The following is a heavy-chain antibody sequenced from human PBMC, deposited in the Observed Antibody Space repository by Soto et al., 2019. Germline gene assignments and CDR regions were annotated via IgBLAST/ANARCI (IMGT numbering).Heavy chain of an antibody. V-gene: IGHV3-23*01. D-gene: IGHD3-22*01. CDR2: ISGSGDRT. CDR1: GITISNYP. Sequence: EVQLLESGGGLVQPGGSLRLSCAASGITISNYPMSWVRQAPGKGLDWVSGISGSGDRTYYADSAKGRFTISKDISRNSLSLQLDSLGVADTAVYFWVKDDGGYPSTAPHWGQGTLVTVSS. CDR3: VKDDGGYPSTAPH. J-gene: IGHJ4*02.